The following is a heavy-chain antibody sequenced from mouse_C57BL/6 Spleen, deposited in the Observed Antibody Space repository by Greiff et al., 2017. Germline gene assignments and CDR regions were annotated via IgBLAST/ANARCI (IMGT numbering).Heavy chain of an antibody. D-gene: IGHD2-4*01. CDR2: INPNNGGT. V-gene: IGHV1-22*01. CDR3: ARTGFYDYGYYFDY. CDR1: GYTFTDYN. J-gene: IGHJ2*01. Sequence: VQLKQSGPELVKPGASVKMSCKASGYTFTDYNMHWVKQSHGKSLEWIGYINPNNGGTSYNQKFKGKATLTVNKSSSTAYMELRSRTSENSAVYYCARTGFYDYGYYFDYWGQGTTLTVSS.